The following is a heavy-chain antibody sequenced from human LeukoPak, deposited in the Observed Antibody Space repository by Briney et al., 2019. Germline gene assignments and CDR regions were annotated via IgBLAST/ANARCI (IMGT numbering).Heavy chain of an antibody. CDR3: ARGGGPVVAATRPFDY. D-gene: IGHD2-15*01. J-gene: IGHJ4*02. Sequence: SETLPLTCTVSGGSISSYYWSWIRQPPGKGLEWIGYIYYSGSTSYNPSLKSRVTISVDTSKNQFSLKLSSVTAADTAVYYCARGGGPVVAATRPFDYWGQGTLVTVSS. V-gene: IGHV4-59*01. CDR2: IYYSGST. CDR1: GGSISSYY.